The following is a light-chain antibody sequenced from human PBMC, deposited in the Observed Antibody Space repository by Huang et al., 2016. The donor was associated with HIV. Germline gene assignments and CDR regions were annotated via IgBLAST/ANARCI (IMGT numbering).Light chain of an antibody. J-gene: IGKJ1*01. Sequence: EIVMTQSPATLSVSPGERVTLSCRASQRVTNNLAWYQLKPGQAPRLLIYGASTRATGFPARFRGSGSGTEFTLTITSLQSEDFAVYYCQQYNNWPPWTFGQGTKVEIK. V-gene: IGKV3-15*01. CDR1: QRVTNN. CDR2: GAS. CDR3: QQYNNWPPWT.